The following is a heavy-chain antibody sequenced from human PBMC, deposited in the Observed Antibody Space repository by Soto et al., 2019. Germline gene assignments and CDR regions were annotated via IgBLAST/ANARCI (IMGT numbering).Heavy chain of an antibody. Sequence: QVQLVQSGAEVKKPGASVKVSCKASGYTFSTFGYTWVRQAPGQGLEWMGWISSYNGNTNYARKFMARVTMTTDPSTSTAYMELRSLRSDDTAVYDCARDRSVKRRGGDAFDTWGQGTMVTVSS. D-gene: IGHD3-16*01. J-gene: IGHJ3*02. CDR3: ARDRSVKRRGGDAFDT. CDR1: GYTFSTFG. V-gene: IGHV1-18*01. CDR2: ISSYNGNT.